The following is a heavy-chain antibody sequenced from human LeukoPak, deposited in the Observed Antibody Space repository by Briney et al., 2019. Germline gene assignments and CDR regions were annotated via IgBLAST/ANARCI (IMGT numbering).Heavy chain of an antibody. V-gene: IGHV3-7*03. D-gene: IGHD6-13*01. CDR3: ARVGTIAAAGTVDY. CDR1: GFTFSNYW. J-gene: IGHJ4*02. Sequence: GGSLRLSCAASGFTFSNYWMSWVRQAPGKGLEWVANIKQDGSEKYYVDSVKGRFTISRDNAKNSLYLQVNGLRAEDTAVYYCARVGTIAAAGTVDYWGQGTLVTVSS. CDR2: IKQDGSEK.